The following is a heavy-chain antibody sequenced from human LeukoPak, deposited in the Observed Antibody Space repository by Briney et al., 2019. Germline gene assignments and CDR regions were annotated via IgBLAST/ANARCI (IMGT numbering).Heavy chain of an antibody. CDR1: GFTFSDYY. CDR2: ISSSSSTI. CDR3: ARESPYYYDSSGYPVDAFDI. V-gene: IGHV3-11*04. J-gene: IGHJ3*02. Sequence: PGGSLRLSCAASGFTFSDYYMSWIRQAPGKGLEWVSYISSSSSTIYYADSVKGRFTISRDNAKNSLYLQMNSLRAEDTAVYYCARESPYYYDSSGYPVDAFDIWGQGTMVTVSS. D-gene: IGHD3-22*01.